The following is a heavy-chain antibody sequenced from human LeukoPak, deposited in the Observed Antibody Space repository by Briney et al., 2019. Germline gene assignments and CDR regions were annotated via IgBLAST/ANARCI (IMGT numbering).Heavy chain of an antibody. J-gene: IGHJ4*02. D-gene: IGHD2-2*01. V-gene: IGHV1-2*02. CDR1: GYTFTGYY. CDR3: ARARYCSSTSCYLWDY. Sequence: ASVKVSCKASGYTFTGYYMHWVRQAPGQGLEWMGWINPNSGGTNYAQKFQGRVTMTRDTSISTACMELSRLRSDDTAVYYCARARYCSSTSCYLWDYWGQGTLVTVSS. CDR2: INPNSGGT.